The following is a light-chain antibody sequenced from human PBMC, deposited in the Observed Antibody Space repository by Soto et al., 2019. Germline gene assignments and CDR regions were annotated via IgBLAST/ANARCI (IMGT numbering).Light chain of an antibody. Sequence: DIVMTQSPDSLPVSLGERATINCKSSQNILSTSNRKNLLAWYQHKPGQPPRLLIYWASTRESGVPDRFSGSGSGTDFTLTISSLQDEDVAVYYCHQYYDFPWMFGQGTKADIK. CDR3: HQYYDFPWM. V-gene: IGKV4-1*01. CDR2: WAS. CDR1: QNILSTSNRKNL. J-gene: IGKJ1*01.